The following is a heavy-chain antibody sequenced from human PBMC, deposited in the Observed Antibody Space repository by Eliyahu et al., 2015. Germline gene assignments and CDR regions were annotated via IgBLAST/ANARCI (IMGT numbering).Heavy chain of an antibody. CDR1: GFTFSSYS. CDR2: ISSSSSYI. D-gene: IGHD3-3*01. V-gene: IGHV3-21*01. Sequence: EVQLVESGGGLVKPGGSLRLSCAASGFTFSSYSMNWVRQAPGKGLEWVSSISSSSSYIYYADSVKGRFTISRDNAKNSLYLQMNSLRAEDTAVYYCAREGLDLEWLLSDPFDYWGQGTLVTVSS. CDR3: AREGLDLEWLLSDPFDY. J-gene: IGHJ4*02.